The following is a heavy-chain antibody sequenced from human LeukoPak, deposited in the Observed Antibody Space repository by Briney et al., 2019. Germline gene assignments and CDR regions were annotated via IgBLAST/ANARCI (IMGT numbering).Heavy chain of an antibody. Sequence: GGSLRLSCAASGFTFNTYGMHWVRQAPGKGLEWVAFIRYDGSNKYYADSVKGRFTISRDNAKNSLYLQMNSLSAEDTAVYYCARAQKYSYDAFDIWGQGTMVTVSS. CDR2: IRYDGSNK. V-gene: IGHV3-30*02. J-gene: IGHJ3*02. CDR1: GFTFNTYG. D-gene: IGHD4-11*01. CDR3: ARAQKYSYDAFDI.